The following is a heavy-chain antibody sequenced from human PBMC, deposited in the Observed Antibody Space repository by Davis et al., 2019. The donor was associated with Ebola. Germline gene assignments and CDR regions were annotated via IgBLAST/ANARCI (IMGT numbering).Heavy chain of an antibody. V-gene: IGHV1-69*06. CDR2: IIPIFGTA. J-gene: IGHJ4*02. D-gene: IGHD6-6*01. CDR1: GGTFSSYA. Sequence: AASVKVSCKASGGTFSSYALSWVRQAPGQGLEWMGGIIPIFGTANYAQKFQGRVTITADKSTSTAYMELRSLRSDDTAVYYCARVRERPRSIAARTTIDFWGQGTLVTVSS. CDR3: ARVRERPRSIAARTTIDF.